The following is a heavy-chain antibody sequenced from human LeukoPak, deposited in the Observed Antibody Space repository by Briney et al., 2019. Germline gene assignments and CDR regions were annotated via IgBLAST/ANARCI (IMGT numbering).Heavy chain of an antibody. Sequence: SETLSLTCSVSGVSISAYYWSWIRQPAGKGLEWIGRIYPGESIYASENTNYNPSLKSRVSISGDTSKNQVSLKLRSVTAADTAVYYCARDPTTVTTIFDSWGQGTLVTVSS. D-gene: IGHD4-17*01. CDR1: GVSISAYY. CDR2: IYPGESIYASENT. CDR3: ARDPTTVTTIFDS. J-gene: IGHJ4*02. V-gene: IGHV4-4*07.